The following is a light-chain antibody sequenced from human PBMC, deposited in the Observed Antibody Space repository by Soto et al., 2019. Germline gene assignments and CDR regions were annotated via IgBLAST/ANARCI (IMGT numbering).Light chain of an antibody. CDR3: CSFAGSFTYV. V-gene: IGLV2-11*01. CDR1: SSDVGGYNY. Sequence: QSVLTQPLSVSGSPGQSVTISCTGTSSDVGGYNYVSWYQQHPGRAPKLMIYDVTKRPSGVPDRFSGSKSGNTASLTISGLQAGDEADYYCCSFAGSFTYVFGTGTKVTVL. J-gene: IGLJ1*01. CDR2: DVT.